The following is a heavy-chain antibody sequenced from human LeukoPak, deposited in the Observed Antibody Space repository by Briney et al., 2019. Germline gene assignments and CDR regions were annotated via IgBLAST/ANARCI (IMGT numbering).Heavy chain of an antibody. CDR2: ISYDGSNK. Sequence: PGGSLRLSCAASGFTFSSHGMHWVRQAPGKGLEWVAVISYDGSNKYYADSVKGRFTISRDNSKNTLFLQMDSLRIEDTAVYYCAKVFEVRGARRPKDYWGQGTLVIVSS. CDR3: AKVFEVRGARRPKDY. J-gene: IGHJ4*02. D-gene: IGHD3-10*01. V-gene: IGHV3-30*18. CDR1: GFTFSSHG.